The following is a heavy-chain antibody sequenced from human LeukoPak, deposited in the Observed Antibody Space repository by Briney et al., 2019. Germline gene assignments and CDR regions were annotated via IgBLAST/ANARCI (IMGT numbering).Heavy chain of an antibody. CDR2: IIPIFGTA. Sequence: ASVKVSCKASGGTFSSYAISWVRQAPGQGLEWMGGIIPIFGTANYAQKFQGRVTITADESTSTAYMELSSLRSEDTAAYYCARAQTPYYYDSSGYYNFDYWGQGTLVTVSS. V-gene: IGHV1-69*13. J-gene: IGHJ4*02. CDR3: ARAQTPYYYDSSGYYNFDY. D-gene: IGHD3-22*01. CDR1: GGTFSSYA.